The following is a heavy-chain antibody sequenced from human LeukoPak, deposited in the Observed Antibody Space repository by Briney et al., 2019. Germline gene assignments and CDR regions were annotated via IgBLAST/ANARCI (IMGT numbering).Heavy chain of an antibody. D-gene: IGHD2-2*01. J-gene: IGHJ4*02. CDR3: ARYQLPVRYFDY. CDR1: GFTFSDHY. Sequence: PGGSLRLSCAASGFTFSDHYMDWIRQAPGKGLEWVARIRNKANSYTTEYAASVEGRFTISRDDSKNSLYLQMNSLKTEDTAEYYCARYQLPVRYFDYWGQGALVTVSS. V-gene: IGHV3-72*01. CDR2: IRNKANSYTT.